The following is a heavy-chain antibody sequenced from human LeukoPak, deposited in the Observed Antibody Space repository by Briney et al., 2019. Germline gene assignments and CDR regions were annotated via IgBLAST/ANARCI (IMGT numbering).Heavy chain of an antibody. CDR1: GGSISSGDYY. D-gene: IGHD2-2*01. CDR3: ARAKYGGAFDI. CDR2: IYYSGST. Sequence: SQTLSLTCTVSGGSISSGDYYWSWIRQPPGKGLEGIGYIYYSGSTYYNPSLKSRVTISVDTSKSQFSLKLSSVTAADTAVYYCARAKYGGAFDIWGQGTMVTVSS. V-gene: IGHV4-30-4*01. J-gene: IGHJ3*02.